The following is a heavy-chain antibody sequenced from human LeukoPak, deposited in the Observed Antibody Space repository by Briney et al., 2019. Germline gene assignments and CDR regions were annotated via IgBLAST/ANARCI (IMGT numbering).Heavy chain of an antibody. D-gene: IGHD6-13*01. J-gene: IGHJ4*02. V-gene: IGHV3-23*01. CDR1: GFTFSSYA. CDR2: ISGSGGST. CDR3: AKDQLGYSSSWYYFDY. Sequence: PGGSLRLSCAASGFTFSSYAMSWVRQAPGKGLEWVSAISGSGGSTYYADSVKGRFTISRDNSKNTLYLQMNSLRAEDTAVYYCAKDQLGYSSSWYYFDYWGQGTLDTVSS.